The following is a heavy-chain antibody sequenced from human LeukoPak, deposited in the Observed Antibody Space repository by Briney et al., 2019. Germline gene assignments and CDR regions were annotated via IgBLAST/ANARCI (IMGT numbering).Heavy chain of an antibody. CDR1: GGSISSYY. CDR2: IYTSGST. Sequence: SETLSLTCTVSGGSISSYYWSWIRQPPGKGLEWIEYIYTSGSTNYNPSLKSRVTISVDTSKNQFSLKLYSVTAADTAVYYCARLYSSSSSFDYWGQGTLVTVSS. J-gene: IGHJ4*02. V-gene: IGHV4-4*09. D-gene: IGHD6-6*01. CDR3: ARLYSSSSSFDY.